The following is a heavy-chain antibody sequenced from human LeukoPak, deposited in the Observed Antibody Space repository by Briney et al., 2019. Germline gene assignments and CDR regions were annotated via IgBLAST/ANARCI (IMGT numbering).Heavy chain of an antibody. CDR1: GFTFSSYG. V-gene: IGHV3-30*18. D-gene: IGHD2-2*02. CDR3: AKGDCSSTSCYSLDV. Sequence: GGSLRLSCAASGFTFSSYGMHWVRQAPGRGLEWVAAISFDGSNKYYADSAKGRFTISRDNSKNTLYLQMNSLRAEDTAVYYCAKGDCSSTSCYSLDVWGQGTTVTVSS. J-gene: IGHJ6*02. CDR2: ISFDGSNK.